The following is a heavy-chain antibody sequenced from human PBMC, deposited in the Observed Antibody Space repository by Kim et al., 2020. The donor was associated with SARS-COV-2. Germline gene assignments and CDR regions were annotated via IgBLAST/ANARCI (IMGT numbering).Heavy chain of an antibody. V-gene: IGHV4-59*13. Sequence: SETLSLTCTVSGGSISSYYWSWIRQPPGKGLEWIGYIYYSGSTNYNPSLKSRVTISVDTSKNQFSLKLSSVTAADTAVYYCARVLVVPAAGWKLGGYFDLWGRGTLVTVSS. CDR2: IYYSGST. D-gene: IGHD2-2*01. CDR1: GGSISSYY. CDR3: ARVLVVPAAGWKLGGYFDL. J-gene: IGHJ2*01.